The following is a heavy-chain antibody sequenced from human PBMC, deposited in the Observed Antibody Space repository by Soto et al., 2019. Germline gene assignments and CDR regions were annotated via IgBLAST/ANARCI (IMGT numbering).Heavy chain of an antibody. CDR3: TRQTDAVQWLVVPTDYNFDY. CDR1: GFTFGGSA. V-gene: IGHV3-73*02. Sequence: EGQLVESGGGLVQPGGSLKLSCAASGFTFGGSAMHWVRQASGKGLEWVGHIRSKTNSYATAYAESVKGRFTISRDDSMNTAYLQMTSLKTEDTAVYFCTRQTDAVQWLVVPTDYNFDYWGQGTLVTVSS. CDR2: IRSKTNSYAT. J-gene: IGHJ4*02. D-gene: IGHD6-19*01.